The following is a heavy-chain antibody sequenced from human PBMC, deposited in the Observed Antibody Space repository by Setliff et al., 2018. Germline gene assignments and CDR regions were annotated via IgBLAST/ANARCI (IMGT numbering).Heavy chain of an antibody. Sequence: GASVKVSCKASGYTFTSYDINWVRQATGQGLEWMGWMNPNSGNTGYAQKFQGRVTMTRNTSISTAYMELSSLRSEDTAVYYCARRVGSVGIQLPDYWGQGXLVTVSS. CDR3: ARRVGSVGIQLPDY. CDR2: MNPNSGNT. V-gene: IGHV1-8*02. J-gene: IGHJ4*02. D-gene: IGHD5-18*01. CDR1: GYTFTSYD.